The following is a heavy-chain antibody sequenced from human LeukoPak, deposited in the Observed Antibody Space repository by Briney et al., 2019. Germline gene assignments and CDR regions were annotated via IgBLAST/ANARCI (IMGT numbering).Heavy chain of an antibody. Sequence: PSETLSLTCTVSGGSISSYYWSWLRQPPGKGLEWIGYIYYSGSTNYNPSLKSRVTISVDTSKNQFSLKLSSVTAADTAVYYCARVGADIGSSGWYYYYYYGMDVWGQGTTVTVSS. V-gene: IGHV4-59*01. CDR3: ARVGADIGSSGWYYYYYYGMDV. D-gene: IGHD6-19*01. CDR2: IYYSGST. CDR1: GGSISSYY. J-gene: IGHJ6*02.